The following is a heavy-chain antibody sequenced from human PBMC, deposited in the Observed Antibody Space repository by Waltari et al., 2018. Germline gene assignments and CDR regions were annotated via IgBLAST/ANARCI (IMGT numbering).Heavy chain of an antibody. CDR3: ARGITIFGVVIMRPFDY. J-gene: IGHJ4*02. Sequence: QVQLQQWGAGLLKPSETLSLTCAVYGGSFRGYYWSWIRQPPGKGLEWIGEIKHSGSTNYNPALKSRVTISVDTAKNQFSLKLSSVTAADTAVYYCARGITIFGVVIMRPFDYWGQGTLVTVSS. CDR1: GGSFRGYY. D-gene: IGHD3-3*01. CDR2: IKHSGST. V-gene: IGHV4-34*01.